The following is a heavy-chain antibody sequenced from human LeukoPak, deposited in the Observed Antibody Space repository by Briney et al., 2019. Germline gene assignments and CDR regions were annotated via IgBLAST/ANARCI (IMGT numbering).Heavy chain of an antibody. CDR1: GFTFSSYG. D-gene: IGHD3-9*01. CDR3: AREDYDILTGFQGGFDY. Sequence: GGSLRLSCAASGFTFSSYGMHWVRQAPGKGLEWVAVISYDGSNKYYADSVKGRFTISRDNSKSTLYLQMNSLRAEDTAVYYCAREDYDILTGFQGGFDYWGQGTLVTVSS. CDR2: ISYDGSNK. J-gene: IGHJ4*02. V-gene: IGHV3-30*03.